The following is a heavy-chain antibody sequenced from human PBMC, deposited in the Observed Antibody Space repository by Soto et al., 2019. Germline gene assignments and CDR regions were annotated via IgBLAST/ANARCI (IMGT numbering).Heavy chain of an antibody. V-gene: IGHV3-30-3*01. J-gene: IGHJ6*02. CDR3: ARDGSSSSYYYGMDV. CDR1: GFTFSSYA. Sequence: GGSLSLSCAASGFTFSSYAMHWFRQTPVKGLEWVAVISYDGSNKYYADSVKGRFTISRDNSKNTLYLQMNSLRAEDTAVYYCARDGSSSSYYYGMDVWGQGTTVTVSS. CDR2: ISYDGSNK. D-gene: IGHD6-13*01.